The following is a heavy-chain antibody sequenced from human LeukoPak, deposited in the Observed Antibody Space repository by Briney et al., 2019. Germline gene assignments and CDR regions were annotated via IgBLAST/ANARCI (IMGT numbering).Heavy chain of an antibody. Sequence: PGGSLRLPCEASGFTFSNYGMTWVRQAPGKGPEWVSTITVSGDETSVADSVKGRFTISRDNSKNTLYLQMSSLRVEDTAVYYCAKAYLPGFGDFYGWEEYWGQGTLVTVSS. V-gene: IGHV3-23*01. J-gene: IGHJ4*02. D-gene: IGHD4-17*01. CDR1: GFTFSNYG. CDR3: AKAYLPGFGDFYGWEEY. CDR2: ITVSGDET.